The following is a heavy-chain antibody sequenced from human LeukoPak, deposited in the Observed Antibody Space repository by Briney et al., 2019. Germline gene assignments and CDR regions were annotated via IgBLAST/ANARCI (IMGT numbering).Heavy chain of an antibody. V-gene: IGHV4-4*07. CDR2: IYTSGST. CDR3: ARAVVTAPYYYYYGMDV. D-gene: IGHD5-18*01. J-gene: IGHJ6*02. Sequence: SETLSLTCTVSGGSISSYYWSWIRQPAGKGLEWIGRIYTSGSTNYNPSLKSRVTMSVDTSKNQFSLELSSVTAADTAVYYCARAVVTAPYYYYYGMDVWGQGTTVTVSS. CDR1: GGSISSYY.